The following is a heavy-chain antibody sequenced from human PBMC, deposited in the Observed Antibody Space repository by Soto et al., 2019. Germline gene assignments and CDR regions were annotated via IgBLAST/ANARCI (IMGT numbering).Heavy chain of an antibody. J-gene: IGHJ3*02. CDR3: ARDVDSSGCPYDAFDI. CDR1: GFTFSSYG. D-gene: IGHD6-19*01. Sequence: GGSLRLSCAASGFTFSSYGMHWVRQAPGKGLEWVAVIWYDGSNKYYADPVKGRFTISRDNSKNTLYLQMNSLRAEDTAVYYFARDVDSSGCPYDAFDIWGKGKMVTVSS. CDR2: IWYDGSNK. V-gene: IGHV3-33*01.